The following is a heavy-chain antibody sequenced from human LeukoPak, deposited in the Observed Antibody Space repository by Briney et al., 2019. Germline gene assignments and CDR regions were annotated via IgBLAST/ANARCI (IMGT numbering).Heavy chain of an antibody. V-gene: IGHV3-15*01. D-gene: IGHD5-18*01. CDR2: IKSEPDGGTT. J-gene: IGHJ4*02. CDR1: GFTFSNAW. CDR3: TTDDRGYSYAPRY. Sequence: GGSLSLSCAGSGFTFSNAWMSWVRQAPGKGLEWVGRIKSEPDGGTTDYAAPVKGKFTISRDDSKNTLYLQMNSLRAEDTALYYCTTDDRGYSYAPRYWGQGTLVTVSS.